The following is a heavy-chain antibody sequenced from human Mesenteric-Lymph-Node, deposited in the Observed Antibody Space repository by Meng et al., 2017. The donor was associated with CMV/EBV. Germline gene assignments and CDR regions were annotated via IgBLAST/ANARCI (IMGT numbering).Heavy chain of an antibody. J-gene: IGHJ4*02. D-gene: IGHD3-22*01. CDR2: INTDGTTS. V-gene: IGHV3-74*03. Sequence: GGSLRLSCAVSGFTFSSYWMFWVRQAAGKGPVWVSRINTDGTTSTYADSVKGRFTISRDNSKNTLYLQMNSLRAEDTAVYYCAKDGYSSGYYYSYWGQGTLVTVSS. CDR1: GFTFSSYW. CDR3: AKDGYSSGYYYSY.